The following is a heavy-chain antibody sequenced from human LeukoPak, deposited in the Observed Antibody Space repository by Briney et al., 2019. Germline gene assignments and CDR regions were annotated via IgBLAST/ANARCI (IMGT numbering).Heavy chain of an antibody. Sequence: SETLSLTCTVSGGSISSYYWSWIRQPPGKGLEWIGYIYYSGSTNYNPSLKSRVTISVDTSKNQFSLKLSSVTAADTAVYYCARGGYYYDSSGYYFFDYWGQGTLVTVSS. D-gene: IGHD3-22*01. CDR2: IYYSGST. CDR3: ARGGYYYDSSGYYFFDY. J-gene: IGHJ4*02. V-gene: IGHV4-59*01. CDR1: GGSISSYY.